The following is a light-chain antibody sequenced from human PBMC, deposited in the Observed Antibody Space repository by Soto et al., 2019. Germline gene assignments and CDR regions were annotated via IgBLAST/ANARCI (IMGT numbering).Light chain of an antibody. CDR3: QQSYTSPWT. J-gene: IGKJ1*01. CDR1: QSIASY. Sequence: DIQMTQSPSSLSASVGDRVTITCRASQSIASYLTWYQQKPGKAPKILIYAASNLQSGVPSRFSGGGSGTDFPLTIRSLQPEDFATYYCQQSYTSPWTFGQGTKVEIK. CDR2: AAS. V-gene: IGKV1-39*01.